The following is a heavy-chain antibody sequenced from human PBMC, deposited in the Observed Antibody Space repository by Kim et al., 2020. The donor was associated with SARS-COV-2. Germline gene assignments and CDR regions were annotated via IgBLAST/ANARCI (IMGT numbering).Heavy chain of an antibody. V-gene: IGHV3-43*02. D-gene: IGHD3-10*01. Sequence: GGSLRLSCAASGFTFDDYAMHWVRQAPGKGLEWVSLISGDGGSTYYADSVKGRFTISRDNSKNSLYLQMNSLRTEDTALYYCAKEGRARGAIDYYYYYGMDVWGQGTTVTVSS. CDR2: ISGDGGST. J-gene: IGHJ6*02. CDR1: GFTFDDYA. CDR3: AKEGRARGAIDYYYYYGMDV.